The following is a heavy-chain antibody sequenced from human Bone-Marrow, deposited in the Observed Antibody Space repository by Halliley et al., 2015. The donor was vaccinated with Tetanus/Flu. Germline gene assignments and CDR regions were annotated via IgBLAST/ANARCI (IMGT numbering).Heavy chain of an antibody. D-gene: IGHD3-10*01. V-gene: IGHV3-11*01. CDR1: GFTFRDYY. J-gene: IGHJ3*01. CDR2: ISNTGTTV. Sequence: QLVQSGGGLVNPGGSLRLSCAASGFTFRDYYMSWIRQAPGKGLEWVSYISNTGTTVYYADSVKGRFTISRDNAKNSLFLQMNSLRAEDTAVYYCVRSLMGGGDSFDVWGQGTVVTVSS. CDR3: VRSLMGGGDSFDV.